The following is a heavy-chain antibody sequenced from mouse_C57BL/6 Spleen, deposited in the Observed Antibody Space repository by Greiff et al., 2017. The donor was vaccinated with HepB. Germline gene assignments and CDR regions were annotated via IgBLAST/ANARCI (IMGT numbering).Heavy chain of an antibody. V-gene: IGHV1-54*01. CDR3: ARRRGYDAPYFDY. D-gene: IGHD2-2*01. Sequence: QVQLQQSGAELVRPGTSVKVSCKASGYAFTNYLIEWVKQRPGQGLEWIGVINPGSGGTNYNEKFKGKATLTADKSSSTAYMQLSSLTSEDSAVYFCARRRGYDAPYFDYWGQGTTLTVSS. CDR1: GYAFTNYL. J-gene: IGHJ2*01. CDR2: INPGSGGT.